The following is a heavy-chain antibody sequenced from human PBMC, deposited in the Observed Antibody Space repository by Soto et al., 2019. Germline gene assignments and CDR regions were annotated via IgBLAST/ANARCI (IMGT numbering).Heavy chain of an antibody. CDR1: GFSLTTSGVG. CDR2: IYWDDDK. D-gene: IGHD3-3*01. CDR3: AHRVLRTVFGLVTTTAIYFDF. J-gene: IGHJ4*02. V-gene: IGHV2-5*02. Sequence: QITLKESGPTVVKPTETLTLTCKFSGFSLTTSGVGVGWVRQSPGKAPEWLALIYWDDDKRYSTSLNSRLIITKDTSKNQVVLTMANVDPADTATYYCAHRVLRTVFGLVTTTAIYFDFWGPGTPVVVSS.